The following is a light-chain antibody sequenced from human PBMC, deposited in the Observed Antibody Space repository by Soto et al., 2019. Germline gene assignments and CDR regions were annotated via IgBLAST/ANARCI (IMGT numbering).Light chain of an antibody. CDR2: GAS. V-gene: IGKV3-20*01. Sequence: PGTLSLSPGDRATLSCRASQSVSSNYVAWYQQKPGQAPRLLVYGASGRATGIPDRFSGSGSGTDFTLTISRLEPEDFAVYYCQQYGSSRWTFGQGTKVDI. CDR1: QSVSSNY. J-gene: IGKJ1*01. CDR3: QQYGSSRWT.